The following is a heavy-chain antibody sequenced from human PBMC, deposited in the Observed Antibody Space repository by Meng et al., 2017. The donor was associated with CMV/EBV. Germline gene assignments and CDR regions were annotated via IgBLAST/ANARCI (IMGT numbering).Heavy chain of an antibody. CDR3: ARGGGGTYYDFWSGYSYFDY. CDR2: IFNDGNNI. V-gene: IGHV3-30*02. Sequence: GESLKISCSASGFSFGSSAMYWVRQAPGKGLEWVSFIFNDGNNIHYSDSVRGRFAISRDNSKNMLYLQMNSLRVEDTAVYYCARGGGGTYYDFWSGYSYFDYWGQGTLVTVSS. J-gene: IGHJ4*02. D-gene: IGHD3-3*01. CDR1: GFSFGSSA.